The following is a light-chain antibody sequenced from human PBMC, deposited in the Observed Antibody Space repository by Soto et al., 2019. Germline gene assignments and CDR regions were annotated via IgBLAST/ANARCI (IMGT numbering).Light chain of an antibody. V-gene: IGLV1-44*01. CDR3: ASWDDSLSGVL. CDR2: NNN. Sequence: QLVLTQPPSASGTPGQKVTISCSGSSSNIGSNPVHWYQQLPGTAPQLLIHNNNQRPSRVPDRFSGSKSGTSASLAISGLQSEDEADYYCASWDDSLSGVLFGGGTQLTVL. J-gene: IGLJ2*01. CDR1: SSNIGSNP.